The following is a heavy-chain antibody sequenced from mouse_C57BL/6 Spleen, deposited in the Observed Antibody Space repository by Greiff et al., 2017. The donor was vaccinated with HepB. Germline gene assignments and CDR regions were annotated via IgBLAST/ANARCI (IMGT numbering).Heavy chain of an antibody. CDR3: AIYYGNYVLAY. J-gene: IGHJ3*01. D-gene: IGHD2-1*01. V-gene: IGHV3-6*01. Sequence: VQLQQSGPGLVKPSQSLSLTCSVTGYSITSGYYWNWIRQFPGNKLEWMGYISYDGSNNYNPSLKNRISITSDTSKNQFFLKLNSVTTEDTATYYCAIYYGNYVLAYWGQGTLVTVSA. CDR2: ISYDGSN. CDR1: GYSITSGYY.